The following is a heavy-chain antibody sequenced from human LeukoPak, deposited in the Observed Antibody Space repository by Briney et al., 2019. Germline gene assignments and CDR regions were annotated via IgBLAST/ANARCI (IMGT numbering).Heavy chain of an antibody. Sequence: GGSLRLSCAASGFTFSSYEMNWVRQAPGKGLEWVSYISSSGSTIYYADSVKGRFTISRDNAKNSLYLQMNSLRAEDTAVYYCARDVPACCGGDCPNPYSGQGTLVTVSS. D-gene: IGHD2-21*02. V-gene: IGHV3-48*03. CDR1: GFTFSSYE. CDR3: ARDVPACCGGDCPNPY. CDR2: ISSSGSTI. J-gene: IGHJ4*02.